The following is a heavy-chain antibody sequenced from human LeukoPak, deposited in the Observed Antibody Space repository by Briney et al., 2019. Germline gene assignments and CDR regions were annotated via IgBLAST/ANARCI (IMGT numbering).Heavy chain of an antibody. J-gene: IGHJ4*02. V-gene: IGHV4-61*01. CDR3: ARARAPSSGWYRGTSYFDY. CDR2: IYYSGST. CDR1: GGSIISDSYY. Sequence: PSETLSLTCSVSGGSIISDSYYWSWIRQPPGKGLEWIGYIYYSGSTNYNPSLKSRVTISVDTSKNQFSLKLSSVTAADTAVYYCARARAPSSGWYRGTSYFDYWGQGTLVTVSS. D-gene: IGHD6-19*01.